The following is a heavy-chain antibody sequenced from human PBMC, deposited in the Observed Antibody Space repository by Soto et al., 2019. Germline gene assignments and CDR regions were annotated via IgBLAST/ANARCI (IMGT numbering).Heavy chain of an antibody. V-gene: IGHV1-3*01. J-gene: IGHJ3*02. CDR1: GYSFTSYA. Sequence: ASVKVSCKASGYSFTSYAIHWVRQAPGQRLEWMGWINAGNGNTKIPQKLQGRVTMTRDTSTSTAYMEVSSLRSDDTAVYYCARTVGATYAFDIWGQGTMVTVSS. CDR3: ARTVGATYAFDI. CDR2: INAGNGNT. D-gene: IGHD1-26*01.